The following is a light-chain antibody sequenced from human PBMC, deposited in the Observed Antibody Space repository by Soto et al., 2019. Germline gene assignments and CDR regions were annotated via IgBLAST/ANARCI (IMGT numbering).Light chain of an antibody. CDR1: QSVRNSF. Sequence: EIVLTQSPGTLSVSPGERATLSCRASQSVRNSFVAWYQQKPGQAPRLLIYGASSRANGIPDRISGSGSGTDFTLTISRLEPEDFAVYFCQQYGSSPFTFGPGTKVDIK. J-gene: IGKJ3*01. CDR2: GAS. CDR3: QQYGSSPFT. V-gene: IGKV3-20*01.